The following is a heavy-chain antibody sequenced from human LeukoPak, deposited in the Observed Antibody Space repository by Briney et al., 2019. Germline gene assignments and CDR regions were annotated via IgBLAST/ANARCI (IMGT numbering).Heavy chain of an antibody. CDR2: IKPDGSVG. CDR3: TQNLVAAAGDH. J-gene: IGHJ4*02. D-gene: IGHD6-13*01. V-gene: IGHV3-7*01. Sequence: GGSLRLSCAASGFTFSSYWMTWVRQAPGKGLEWVASIKPDGSVGYYVDSVRGRFIISRDNAGNSLYLQMNSLRVEDTAVYYCTQNLVAAAGDHWGQGILLIVSS. CDR1: GFTFSSYW.